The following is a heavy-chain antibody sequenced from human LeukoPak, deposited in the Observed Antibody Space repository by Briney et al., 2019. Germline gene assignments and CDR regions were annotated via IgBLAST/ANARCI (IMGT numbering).Heavy chain of an antibody. J-gene: IGHJ4*02. Sequence: GGSLRLSCAVSGFTFSSYSMTWVRQAPGKGLEWVSVIYSAGSTYYADSVKGRFTILRDNSKNTLYLQMNSLRVEDTAVYYCARDFGYGSGNIDYWGQGTLVTVSS. CDR3: ARDFGYGSGNIDY. D-gene: IGHD3-10*01. V-gene: IGHV3-53*01. CDR2: IYSAGST. CDR1: GFTFSSYS.